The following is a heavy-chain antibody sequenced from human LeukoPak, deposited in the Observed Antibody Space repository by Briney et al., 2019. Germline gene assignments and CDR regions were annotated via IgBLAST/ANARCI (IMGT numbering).Heavy chain of an antibody. Sequence: GGSLRLSCAASGFTFSSYGMHWVRQAPGKGLEWVAFIRYDGSNKYYADSVKGRFTISRDNSKNTLYLQMNSLRAEDTAVYYCGKDTEIVATIDYYYYYGMDVWGQGTTVTVSS. CDR3: GKDTEIVATIDYYYYYGMDV. D-gene: IGHD5-12*01. CDR1: GFTFSSYG. J-gene: IGHJ6*02. CDR2: IRYDGSNK. V-gene: IGHV3-30*02.